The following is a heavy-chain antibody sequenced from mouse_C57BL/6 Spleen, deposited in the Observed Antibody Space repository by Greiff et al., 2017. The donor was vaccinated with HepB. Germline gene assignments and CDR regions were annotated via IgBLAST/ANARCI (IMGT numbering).Heavy chain of an antibody. CDR3: AREGAAQVSFDY. D-gene: IGHD3-2*02. J-gene: IGHJ2*01. V-gene: IGHV1-82*01. CDR1: GYAFSSSW. CDR2: IYPGDGDT. Sequence: QVQLKESGPELVKPGASVKISCKASGYAFSSSWMNWVKQRPGKGLEWIGRIYPGDGDTNYNGKFKGKATLTADKSSSTAYMQLSSLTSEDSAVYFCAREGAAQVSFDYWGQGTTLTVSS.